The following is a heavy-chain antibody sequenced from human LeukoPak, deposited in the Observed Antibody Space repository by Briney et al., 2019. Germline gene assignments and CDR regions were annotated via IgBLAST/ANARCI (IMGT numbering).Heavy chain of an antibody. D-gene: IGHD6-13*01. Sequence: GGSLRLSCAASGFTFSSYWMSWVRQAPGKGLEWVANIKQDGSEKYYVDSVKGRFTISRDNAKNSPYLQMNSLRAEDTAVYYCARGTIAAAGYYYFDYWGQGTQVTVSS. CDR2: IKQDGSEK. V-gene: IGHV3-7*04. CDR1: GFTFSSYW. CDR3: ARGTIAAAGYYYFDY. J-gene: IGHJ4*02.